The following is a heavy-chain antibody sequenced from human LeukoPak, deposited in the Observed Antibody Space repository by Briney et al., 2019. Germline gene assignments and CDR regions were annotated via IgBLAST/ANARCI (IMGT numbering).Heavy chain of an antibody. V-gene: IGHV3-30*18. J-gene: IGHJ4*02. CDR1: GFTFSSYA. D-gene: IGHD3-22*01. CDR2: IPYDGSNK. CDR3: AKDLQDYYDSSGPPGGY. Sequence: EGSLRLSYAASGFTFSSYAMSWVRQAPGKGLEWVAVIPYDGSNKYYADSVKGRFTISRDNSKNTLYLQMNSLRAEDTAVYYCAKDLQDYYDSSGPPGGYWGQGTLVTVSS.